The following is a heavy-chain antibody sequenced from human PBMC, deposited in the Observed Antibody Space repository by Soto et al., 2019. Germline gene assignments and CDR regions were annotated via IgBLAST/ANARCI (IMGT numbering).Heavy chain of an antibody. V-gene: IGHV4-39*01. J-gene: IGHJ4*02. D-gene: IGHD6-19*01. CDR2: ISYSGST. CDR3: MNYKSGWEY. Sequence: TSETLSLTCSVSGGSISSDSYYWGWIRQPPEKGLEWIGRISYSGSTYYNPSLKSRVTISADTSNNQLSLRLSSVTAADTAVFHCMNYKSGWEYWGQGTVVTVSS. CDR1: GGSISSDSYY.